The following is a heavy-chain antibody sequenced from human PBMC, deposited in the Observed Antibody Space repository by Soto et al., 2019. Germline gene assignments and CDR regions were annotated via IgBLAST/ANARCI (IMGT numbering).Heavy chain of an antibody. CDR2: MNPNSGNT. D-gene: IGHD3-10*02. Sequence: QVQLVQSGAEVKKPGASVKVSCKASGYTFTSYDINWVRQATGQGLEWMGWMNPNSGNTGYAQKFQGRVTMTRNTSISTAYMELSSLRSGDTAVYYCARGLHPSFVRGVIIQNYGMDVWGQGTTVTVSS. J-gene: IGHJ6*02. V-gene: IGHV1-8*01. CDR1: GYTFTSYD. CDR3: ARGLHPSFVRGVIIQNYGMDV.